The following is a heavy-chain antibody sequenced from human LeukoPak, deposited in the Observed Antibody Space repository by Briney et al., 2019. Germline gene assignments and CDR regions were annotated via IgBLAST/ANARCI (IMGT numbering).Heavy chain of an antibody. CDR3: VRQGYYYDSSAYYSTDY. V-gene: IGHV5-51*01. D-gene: IGHD3-22*01. CDR1: GYSFTSYW. J-gene: IGHJ4*02. Sequence: GESLKISCKGSGYSFTSYWIGWVRQMPGKGLEWVGIIYPGDSDTRYSPSFQGQVTISADESISTAYLQWSSLKASDTAMYYCVRQGYYYDSSAYYSTDYWGQGTLVTVSS. CDR2: IYPGDSDT.